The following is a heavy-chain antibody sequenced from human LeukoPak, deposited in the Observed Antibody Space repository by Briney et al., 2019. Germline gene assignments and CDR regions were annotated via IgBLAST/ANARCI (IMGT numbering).Heavy chain of an antibody. CDR3: ARKDSYGYEY. D-gene: IGHD5-18*01. V-gene: IGHV1-46*01. CDR1: GYTFTSYY. Sequence: ASVKVSCKASGYTFTSYYMHWVRQAPGQGLEWMGIINPSGGSTNYAQKFQGRVSMTRDTSTSTVYMELSSLRSDDTAVYYCARKDSYGYEYWGQGTLVTVSS. CDR2: INPSGGST. J-gene: IGHJ4*02.